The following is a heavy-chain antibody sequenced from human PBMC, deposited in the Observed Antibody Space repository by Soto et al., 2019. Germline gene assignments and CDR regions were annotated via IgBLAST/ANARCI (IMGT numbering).Heavy chain of an antibody. D-gene: IGHD5-18*01. CDR1: VFTFTSSA. J-gene: IGHJ6*02. CDR3: TVLRGYRLDYYCYYGMDV. Sequence: SVKVSCKASVFTFTSSAVHWVRQARGQRLEWIGWIVVGRCNTNYARKFQERVTIPIHRSTKTASIALSSQRSEDTGVYYCTVLRGYRLDYYCYYGMDVWGQGTTVTVSS. V-gene: IGHV1-58*01. CDR2: IVVGRCNT.